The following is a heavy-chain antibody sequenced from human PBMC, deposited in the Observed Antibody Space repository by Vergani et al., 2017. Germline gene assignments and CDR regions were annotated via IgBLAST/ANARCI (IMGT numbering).Heavy chain of an antibody. J-gene: IGHJ6*02. V-gene: IGHV3-73*01. CDR3: TSQRGRGELREYYYGMDV. Sequence: VQLVESGGGVVQPGRSLRLSRAASGFTFSRSAMHRVRQASGKGLEWVGRIRSKANSYAKAYAASVKCRFTITRDDSKTTAYLQMNSLKTEDTAVYYCTSQRGRGELREYYYGMDVWGQGTTVTVSS. CDR2: IRSKANSYAK. CDR1: GFTFSRSA. D-gene: IGHD3-10*01.